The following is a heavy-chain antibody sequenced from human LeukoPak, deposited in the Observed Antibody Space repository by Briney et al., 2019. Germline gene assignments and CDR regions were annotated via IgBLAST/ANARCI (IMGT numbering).Heavy chain of an antibody. Sequence: PSETLSLTCTVSGGSISSGSYYWSWIRQPAGKGLEWIGRIYTSGSTNYNPSLKSRVTISVDTSKNQFSLKLSSVTAADTAVYYCARRSIAAPFNWFDPWGQGTLVTVSS. CDR1: GGSISSGSYY. V-gene: IGHV4-61*02. J-gene: IGHJ5*02. CDR2: IYTSGST. D-gene: IGHD6-6*01. CDR3: ARRSIAAPFNWFDP.